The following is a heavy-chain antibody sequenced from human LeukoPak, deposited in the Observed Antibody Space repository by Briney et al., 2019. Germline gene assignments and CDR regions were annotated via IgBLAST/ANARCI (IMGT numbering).Heavy chain of an antibody. Sequence: ASVKVSCKASGYTFTNYDINWVRQATGQGLEWMGWMNPNSGNTGYAQKFQGRVTMARNTSISTAYMELSSLRSGDTALYYCARGIAGATKGGWFDTWGQGTPVTVSS. D-gene: IGHD1-26*01. CDR3: ARGIAGATKGGWFDT. CDR1: GYTFTNYD. V-gene: IGHV1-8*01. J-gene: IGHJ5*02. CDR2: MNPNSGNT.